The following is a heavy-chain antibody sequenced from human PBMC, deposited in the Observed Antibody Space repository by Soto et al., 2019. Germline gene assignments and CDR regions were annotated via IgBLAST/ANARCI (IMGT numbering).Heavy chain of an antibody. J-gene: IGHJ6*03. CDR2: INHSGST. Sequence: SETLSLTCAVYGGSFSGYYWSWIRQPPGKGLEWIGEINHSGSTNYNPSLKSRVTISVDTSKNQFSLKLSSVTAADTAVYYCARVILGYCSGGSCYLGYYYYYMDVWGKGTTVTVSS. D-gene: IGHD2-15*01. CDR3: ARVILGYCSGGSCYLGYYYYYMDV. CDR1: GGSFSGYY. V-gene: IGHV4-34*01.